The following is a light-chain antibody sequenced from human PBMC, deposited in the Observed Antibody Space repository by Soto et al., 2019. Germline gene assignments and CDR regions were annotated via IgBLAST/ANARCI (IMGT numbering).Light chain of an antibody. J-gene: IGKJ1*01. Sequence: EIVMTQSPATLSVSPGERATLSCRASQSVSSNLAWYQQKPGQAPRLLIYGASTRATGIPARFSGSGSGTDFTLTISRLEPEDFAVYYCQKYGSSLWTCGQWTKV. CDR2: GAS. V-gene: IGKV3-15*01. CDR1: QSVSSN. CDR3: QKYGSSLWT.